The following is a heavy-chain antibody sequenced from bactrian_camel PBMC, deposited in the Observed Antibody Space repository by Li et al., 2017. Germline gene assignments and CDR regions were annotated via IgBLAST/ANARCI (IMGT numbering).Heavy chain of an antibody. CDR1: GLTYNQYA. D-gene: IGHD2*01. J-gene: IGHJ4*01. V-gene: IGHV3S53*01. Sequence: VQLVESGGGSVQPGGSLRLSCTASGLTYNQYAMGWYRQAPGKEREGVATLDTDGNTSYRDSVKGRFTISKDSAKNALYLQLDKLSTEDTAMYYCARDPAGAGYYGRGTQVTVS. CDR2: LDTDGNT.